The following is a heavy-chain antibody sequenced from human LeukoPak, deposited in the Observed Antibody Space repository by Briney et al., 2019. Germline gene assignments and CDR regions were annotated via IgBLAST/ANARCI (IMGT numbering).Heavy chain of an antibody. CDR2: INWNGGST. Sequence: GGSLRLSCAASGFTFDDYATTWVRQAPGRGLEWVSRINWNGGSTTYADSVKGRFTISRDNAKNSLYLQMNSLRAEDTALYYCATDLYAGTVNWFDPRGQGTLVTVSS. CDR3: ATDLYAGTVNWFDP. V-gene: IGHV3-20*04. D-gene: IGHD6-13*01. J-gene: IGHJ5*02. CDR1: GFTFDDYA.